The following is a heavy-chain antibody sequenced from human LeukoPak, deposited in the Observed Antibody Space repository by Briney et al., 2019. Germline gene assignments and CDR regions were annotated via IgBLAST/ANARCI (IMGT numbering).Heavy chain of an antibody. CDR3: AKWSIAVAGTFDY. Sequence: GGSLRLSCAASGFTVSSNYMSWVRQAPGKGLEWVAVISYDGSNKYYADSVKGRFTISRDNSKNTLYLQMNSLRAEDTAVYYCAKWSIAVAGTFDYWGQGTLVTVSS. CDR2: ISYDGSNK. V-gene: IGHV3-30*18. CDR1: GFTVSSNY. J-gene: IGHJ4*02. D-gene: IGHD6-19*01.